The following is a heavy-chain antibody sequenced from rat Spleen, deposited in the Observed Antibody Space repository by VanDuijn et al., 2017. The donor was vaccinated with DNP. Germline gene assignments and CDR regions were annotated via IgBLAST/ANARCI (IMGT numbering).Heavy chain of an antibody. Sequence: QVQLKESGPGLVQPSQTLSLTCTISGFSLTSYHVHWVRPPPGKGLEWRGRVQSGGATGYNSGLKSRLSISRDTSKSQVFLKMNSVQTEDTAMYFCARSLATVAPTGAMDAWGQGTSVTVSS. CDR2: VQSGGAT. V-gene: IGHV2-27*01. CDR1: GFSLTSYH. D-gene: IGHD1-3*01. CDR3: ARSLATVAPTGAMDA. J-gene: IGHJ4*01.